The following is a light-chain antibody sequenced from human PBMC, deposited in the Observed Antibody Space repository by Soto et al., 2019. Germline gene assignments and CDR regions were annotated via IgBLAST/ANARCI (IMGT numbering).Light chain of an antibody. J-gene: IGKJ4*01. CDR3: QQLNSYPPT. Sequence: IQLTQSPSSLSASVGDRVTITCRASQGISSYLAWYQQKPGKAPKLLIYAASTLQSGVPSRFSGSGSGTYFTLTISSLHPEDFATYYCQQLNSYPPTFGGGTKVDIK. CDR2: AAS. CDR1: QGISSY. V-gene: IGKV1-9*01.